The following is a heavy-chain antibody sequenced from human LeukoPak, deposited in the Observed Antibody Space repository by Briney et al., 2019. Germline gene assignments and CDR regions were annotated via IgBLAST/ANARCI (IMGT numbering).Heavy chain of an antibody. J-gene: IGHJ4*02. Sequence: GGFLSLSCEASGFTFSDYWMTWVRQAPGKGLEWVAYMKPDGGEIYYLDSVKGRFTISRDNAKNSLYLQMNGLRAEDTALYYCARGWAHFDYWGQGTLVTVSS. CDR1: GFTFSDYW. D-gene: IGHD1-26*01. CDR3: ARGWAHFDY. CDR2: MKPDGGEI. V-gene: IGHV3-7*01.